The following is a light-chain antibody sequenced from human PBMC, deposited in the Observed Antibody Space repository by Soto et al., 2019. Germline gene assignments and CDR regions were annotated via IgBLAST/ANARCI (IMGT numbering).Light chain of an antibody. J-gene: IGKJ5*01. Sequence: EIVLTQSPATLSLSPGERATLSCRASQSVSTYLAWYQHKPGQAPRLLIYDASTRATDIPARFSGSGSGTDFTLTISSLESEDSAIYYCQQRSNWPSISFGQGTRLENK. V-gene: IGKV3-11*01. CDR3: QQRSNWPSIS. CDR2: DAS. CDR1: QSVSTY.